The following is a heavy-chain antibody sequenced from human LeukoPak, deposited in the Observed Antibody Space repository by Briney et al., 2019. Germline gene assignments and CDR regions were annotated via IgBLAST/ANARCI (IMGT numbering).Heavy chain of an antibody. CDR1: GGSISSGDYY. J-gene: IGHJ3*02. D-gene: IGHD3-3*01. Sequence: SQTLPLTCTVSGGSISSGDYYWSWIRQPPGKGLEWTGYIYYSGSTYYNPSLKSRVTISVDTSKNQFSLKLSSVTAADTAVYYCARDRLFGRTDAFDIWGQGTMVTVSS. CDR3: ARDRLFGRTDAFDI. CDR2: IYYSGST. V-gene: IGHV4-30-4*08.